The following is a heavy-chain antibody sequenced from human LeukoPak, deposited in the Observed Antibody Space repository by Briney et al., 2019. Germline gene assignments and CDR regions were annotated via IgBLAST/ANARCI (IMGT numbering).Heavy chain of an antibody. J-gene: IGHJ4*02. Sequence: SETLSLTCTVSGGSISTSITPTYWNWVRQPPGKGLEWIGSIHYSGTTYYNPSLESRATISVDTSKNQSSVKLTSVTAADTAVYYCARKGTIAPTGASHFDYWGRGTLVTVSS. V-gene: IGHV4-39*01. CDR2: IHYSGTT. D-gene: IGHD6-13*01. CDR1: GGSISTSITPTY. CDR3: ARKGTIAPTGASHFDY.